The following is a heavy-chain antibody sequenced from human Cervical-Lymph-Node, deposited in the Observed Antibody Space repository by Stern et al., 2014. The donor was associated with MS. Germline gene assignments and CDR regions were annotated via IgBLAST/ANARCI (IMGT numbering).Heavy chain of an antibody. CDR3: VKDKASSSWYREAPDY. CDR2: LRWNSADI. V-gene: IGHV3-9*01. J-gene: IGHJ4*02. D-gene: IGHD6-13*01. Sequence: EVQLVESGGGLVQPGRALRLSCAASGFTFDDYATHWVRHAPGKGLEWVSGLRWNSADIGYADSVKGRFTISRDNAKNSLYLQINSLRAEDTALYYCVKDKASSSWYREAPDYWGQGTLVTVSA. CDR1: GFTFDDYA.